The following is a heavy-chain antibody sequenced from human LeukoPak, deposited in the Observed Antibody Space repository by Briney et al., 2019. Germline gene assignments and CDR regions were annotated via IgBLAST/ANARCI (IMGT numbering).Heavy chain of an antibody. Sequence: GGSLRLSCAASGFTFSSYWMSWVRQAPGKGLEWVANIKQDGSEKYYVDSVKGRFTISRDNAKNSLYLQMNSLRAEDTAVYYCARDGVADYYDSSERLFDYWGQGTLVTVSS. CDR2: IKQDGSEK. CDR3: ARDGVADYYDSSERLFDY. J-gene: IGHJ4*02. D-gene: IGHD3-22*01. V-gene: IGHV3-7*01. CDR1: GFTFSSYW.